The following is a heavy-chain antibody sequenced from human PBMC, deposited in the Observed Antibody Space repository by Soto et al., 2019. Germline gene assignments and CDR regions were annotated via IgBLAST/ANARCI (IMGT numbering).Heavy chain of an antibody. Sequence: GSLRLSCAASGFTFSIYTMSWVRQATGKGLEWVSLITGSGGTIYYADSVKGRFTISRDNSKDTLFLQMNGLRAEDTALYYCARDISPSVAVAGSDFWGQGTLVTVSS. CDR1: GFTFSIYT. J-gene: IGHJ4*02. CDR3: ARDISPSVAVAGSDF. D-gene: IGHD6-19*01. CDR2: ITGSGGTI. V-gene: IGHV3-23*01.